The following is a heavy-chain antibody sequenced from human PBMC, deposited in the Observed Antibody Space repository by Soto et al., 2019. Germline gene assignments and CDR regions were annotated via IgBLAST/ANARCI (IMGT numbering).Heavy chain of an antibody. CDR2: IYWDDNK. J-gene: IGHJ4*02. Sequence: QITLEESGPSLVKPTQTLTLTCTFSGFSLNAHAVGVGWLRQPPGKALEWLAFIYWDDNKYYSPSLKSRLTITMDTSKNQVVLTMTNTDPVDTATYYCAHGSGWLFDYWGQGTQVTVSS. D-gene: IGHD6-19*01. CDR1: GFSLNAHAVG. CDR3: AHGSGWLFDY. V-gene: IGHV2-5*02.